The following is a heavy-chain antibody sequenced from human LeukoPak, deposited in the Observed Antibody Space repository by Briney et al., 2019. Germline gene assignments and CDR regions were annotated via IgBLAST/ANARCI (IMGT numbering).Heavy chain of an antibody. J-gene: IGHJ5*01. Sequence: ASVKVSCKASGYTFATYGISWVRQAPGQGLELMGWISAYNGHTNYAQNFQGRVTMTTDTSTSTAYMELRSLRSDDTAVYYCARASMVRGIIRGNTWSDSWGQGTLVTVSS. V-gene: IGHV1-18*01. CDR3: ARASMVRGIIRGNTWSDS. CDR2: ISAYNGHT. D-gene: IGHD3-10*01. CDR1: GYTFATYG.